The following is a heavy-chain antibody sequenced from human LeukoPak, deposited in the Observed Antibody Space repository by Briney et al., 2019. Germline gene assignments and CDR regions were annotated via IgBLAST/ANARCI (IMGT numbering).Heavy chain of an antibody. D-gene: IGHD1-14*01. J-gene: IGHJ5*02. CDR3: ATLVPPGWFDP. CDR2: IYYSGST. V-gene: IGHV4-39*01. CDR1: GGSISSSSYY. Sequence: SETLSLTCTVSGGSISSSSYYWGWIRQPPGKGLEWIGNIYYSGSTYYKPSLKSRLTISLDTSKNQFSLMLTSVTAADTAVYYCATLVPPGWFDPWGQGTLVTVSS.